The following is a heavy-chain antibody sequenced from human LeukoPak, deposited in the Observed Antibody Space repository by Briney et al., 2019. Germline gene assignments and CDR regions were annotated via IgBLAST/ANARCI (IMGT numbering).Heavy chain of an antibody. CDR3: ARPSYGSGSYYSPDYYYYGMDV. Sequence: GESLKISCKGSGYSFTSYWIGWVRQMPGKGLEWMGIIYPGDSDTNYSPSFQGHVTISADKSISTAYLQWSSLKASDTAMYYCARPSYGSGSYYSPDYYYYGMDVWGQGTTVTVSS. D-gene: IGHD3-10*01. V-gene: IGHV5-51*01. CDR2: IYPGDSDT. J-gene: IGHJ6*02. CDR1: GYSFTSYW.